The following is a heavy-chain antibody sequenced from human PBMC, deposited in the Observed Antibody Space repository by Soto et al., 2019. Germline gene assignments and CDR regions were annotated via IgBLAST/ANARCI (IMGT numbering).Heavy chain of an antibody. Sequence: SETLSLTCDVYGGSFSGYTWTWIRQTPGKGLQWIGQINHSGSANYNPSLKSRVTISVHTSNSQFSLELSSVTAADTAVYYCARGLITGSQYSGRWYYFESWGQGTQVTVSS. V-gene: IGHV4-34*01. CDR1: GGSFSGYT. D-gene: IGHD1-26*01. CDR3: ARGLITGSQYSGRWYYFES. J-gene: IGHJ4*02. CDR2: INHSGSA.